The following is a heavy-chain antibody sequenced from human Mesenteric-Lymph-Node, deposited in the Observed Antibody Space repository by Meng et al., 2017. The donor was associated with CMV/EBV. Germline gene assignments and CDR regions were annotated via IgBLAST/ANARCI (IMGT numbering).Heavy chain of an antibody. CDR2: MHAGNGDT. V-gene: IGHV1-3*01. CDR3: ARDRSGSS. D-gene: IGHD6-25*01. J-gene: IGHJ4*02. CDR1: GYTFTSYA. Sequence: SVKVSCKASGYTFTSYAVHWVRQAPGQRPEWMGWMHAGNGDTKYSQKFQGRVTITRDSSASTAYMELSSLRSEDTAVYYCARDRSGSSWGQGTLVTVSS.